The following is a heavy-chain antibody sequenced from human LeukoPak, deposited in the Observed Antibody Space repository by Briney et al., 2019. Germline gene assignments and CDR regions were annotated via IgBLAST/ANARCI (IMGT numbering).Heavy chain of an antibody. D-gene: IGHD3-16*01. CDR3: VKDRIWGEDYFDY. Sequence: GGSLRLACAASGFTFSGYAMSWVRQAPGKRLEWVAFIRYYDITKYYVDSVKGRFTISRDNSKNTLFLQMNSLGAEDTAVYYCVKDRIWGEDYFDYWGQGTLVTVSS. CDR2: IRYYDITK. J-gene: IGHJ4*02. V-gene: IGHV3-30*02. CDR1: GFTFSGYA.